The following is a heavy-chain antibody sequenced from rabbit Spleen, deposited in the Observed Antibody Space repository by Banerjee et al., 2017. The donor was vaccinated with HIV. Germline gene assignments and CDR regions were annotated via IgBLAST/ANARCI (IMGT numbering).Heavy chain of an antibody. CDR3: ARNYVNAFDP. D-gene: IGHD1-1*01. Sequence: EESGGGLVKPGGTLTLTCKASGFSLFTYWMCWVRQAPGKGLELIGCIYAGDGSTDYANWVNGRFTISKTSSTVDLKMTSLTAADTATYFCARNYVNAFDPWGQGTLVTVS. CDR2: IYAGDGST. CDR1: GFSLFTYW. V-gene: IGHV1S42*01. J-gene: IGHJ2*01.